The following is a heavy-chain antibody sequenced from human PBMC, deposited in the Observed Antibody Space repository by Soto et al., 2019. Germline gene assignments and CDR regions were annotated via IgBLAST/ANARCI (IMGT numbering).Heavy chain of an antibody. J-gene: IGHJ5*02. V-gene: IGHV1-18*01. Sequence: GASVKVSCKASGYSFISCGISWVRQAPGQGLEWVGWISAYSGNTNSAQNLQGRVTMTTDTSTGTVYRELRSLRFDDTAVYYCARDGDILPGYYVQNWFDPWGQGPLVNVS. D-gene: IGHD3-9*01. CDR3: ARDGDILPGYYVQNWFDP. CDR2: ISAYSGNT. CDR1: GYSFISCG.